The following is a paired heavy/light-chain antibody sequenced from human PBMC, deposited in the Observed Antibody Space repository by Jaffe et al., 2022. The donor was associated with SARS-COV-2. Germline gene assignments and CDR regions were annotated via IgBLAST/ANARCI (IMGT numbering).Heavy chain of an antibody. CDR2: MAPDSGNT. D-gene: IGHD2-2*02. V-gene: IGHV1-8*02. CDR3: ARALTLKPTFCGGSRCYNFYYGLDV. CDR1: GFPFTNYD. J-gene: IGHJ6*02. Sequence: QVHLVQSGAEVKKPGASVKVACKASGFPFTNYDVNWVRQATGQGLEWMGWMAPDSGNTGSAQKFQGRITMTRDTSINTAYMELSSLRSDDTAVYFCARALTLKPTFCGGSRCYNFYYGLDVWGQGTTVTVSS.
Light chain of an antibody. CDR3: QQFGSSPYT. V-gene: IGKV3-20*01. CDR2: GAS. J-gene: IGKJ2*01. Sequence: EIVLTQSPGTLSLSSGERATLSCRASQSVSSSYLVWYQQKPGQAPRLLIYGASTRATGIPDRFSGSGSGTDFTLTINRLEPEDLAVYYCQQFGSSPYTLGQGTKLKIK. CDR1: QSVSSSY.